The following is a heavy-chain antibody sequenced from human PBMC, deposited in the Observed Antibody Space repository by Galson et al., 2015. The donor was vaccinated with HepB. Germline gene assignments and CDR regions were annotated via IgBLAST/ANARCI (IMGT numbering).Heavy chain of an antibody. CDR3: TRLGDLSGYSSK. D-gene: IGHD6-13*01. V-gene: IGHV3-73*01. CDR2: IGSKAHNYAT. Sequence: SLRLSCAASGFTFGGSAMHWVRQASGKGLGWVGRIGSKAHNYATAYVASVKGRFTSSRDDSKSTAYLQMNSLKTEDTAVYYCTRLGDLSGYSSKWGQGTLVTVSS. J-gene: IGHJ4*02. CDR1: GFTFGGSA.